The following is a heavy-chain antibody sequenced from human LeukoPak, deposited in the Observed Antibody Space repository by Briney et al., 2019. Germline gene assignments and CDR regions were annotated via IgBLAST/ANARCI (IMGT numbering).Heavy chain of an antibody. CDR3: AKPPAYVDTAMATMVVKNWFDP. D-gene: IGHD5-18*01. CDR1: GFTFSSYA. J-gene: IGHJ5*02. Sequence: GGSLRLSCAASGFTFSSYAMSWVRQAPGKGLEWVSAISGSGGSTYYADSVKGRFTISRDNSKNTLYLQMNSLRAEDTAVYYCAKPPAYVDTAMATMVVKNWFDPWGQGTLVTVSS. CDR2: ISGSGGST. V-gene: IGHV3-23*01.